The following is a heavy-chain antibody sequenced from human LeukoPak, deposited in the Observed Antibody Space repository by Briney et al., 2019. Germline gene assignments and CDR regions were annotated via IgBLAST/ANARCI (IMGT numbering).Heavy chain of an antibody. CDR1: GYTFTNYD. CDR2: MNPNSGNT. V-gene: IGHV1-8*01. J-gene: IGHJ3*02. CDR3: ARDGDAFDI. Sequence: GASVKVSCKASGYTFTNYDINWVRQATGRGLEWMGWMNPNSGNTGYAQKFQGRVTMTRDTSTSTVYMELSSLRSEDTAVYYCARDGDAFDIWGQGTMVTVSS.